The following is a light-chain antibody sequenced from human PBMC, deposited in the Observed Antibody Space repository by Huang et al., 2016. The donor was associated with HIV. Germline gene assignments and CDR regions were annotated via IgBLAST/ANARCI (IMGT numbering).Light chain of an antibody. V-gene: IGKV1-27*01. CDR1: QAISNY. CDR3: QKYDSAPRT. J-gene: IGKJ1*01. CDR2: GAS. Sequence: DIQMTQSPPSLSAFVGDRVTITCRASQAISNYLAWYQQTPGKVPKLLIYGASTLQSGVPSRCSGSGSGTDFTLTISSLQPEDVAVYFCQKYDSAPRTFGQGTRVKSN.